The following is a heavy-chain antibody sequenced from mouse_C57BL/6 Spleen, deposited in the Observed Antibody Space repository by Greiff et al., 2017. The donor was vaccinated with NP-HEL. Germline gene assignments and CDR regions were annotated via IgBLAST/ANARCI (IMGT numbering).Heavy chain of an antibody. Sequence: EVQRVESGGGLVQPGGSMKLSCAASGFTFSDAWMDWVRQSPEKGLEWVAEIRNKANNHATYYAESVKGRFTISRDDSKSSVYLQMNSLRAEDTGIYYCTRGHYGSRGAMDYWGQGTSVTVSS. D-gene: IGHD1-1*01. J-gene: IGHJ4*01. V-gene: IGHV6-6*01. CDR3: TRGHYGSRGAMDY. CDR2: IRNKANNHAT. CDR1: GFTFSDAW.